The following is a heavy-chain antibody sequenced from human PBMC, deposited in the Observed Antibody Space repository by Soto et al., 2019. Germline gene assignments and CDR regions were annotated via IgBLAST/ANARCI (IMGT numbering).Heavy chain of an antibody. CDR3: ARFRTAAPTYYFDY. CDR2: ISVYNGNT. V-gene: IGHV1-18*01. Sequence: QVQLVQSGAEVKKPGASVKVSCKASGYTFTSYGISWVRQAPGQGLEWMGWISVYNGNTNHAQKLQGRVTMTTDTXXNTAYMELRSLRSDDTAVYYCARFRTAAPTYYFDYWGQGTLVTVSS. J-gene: IGHJ4*02. CDR1: GYTFTSYG. D-gene: IGHD2-2*01.